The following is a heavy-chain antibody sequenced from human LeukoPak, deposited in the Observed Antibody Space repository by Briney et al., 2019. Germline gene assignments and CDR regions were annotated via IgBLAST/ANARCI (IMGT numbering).Heavy chain of an antibody. V-gene: IGHV3-7*01. CDR1: GFSFSSYW. J-gene: IGHJ3*02. CDR2: INQGGSEK. D-gene: IGHD3-10*01. Sequence: GGSLRLSCAASGFSFSSYWMSWVRQAPGKGLEWVAYINQGGSEKYYVDSVKGRFTISRDSFKNTLYLQMNSLRPEDTAVYYCAKEGDYYGSGSYRDGFDIWGQGTRATVSS. CDR3: AKEGDYYGSGSYRDGFDI.